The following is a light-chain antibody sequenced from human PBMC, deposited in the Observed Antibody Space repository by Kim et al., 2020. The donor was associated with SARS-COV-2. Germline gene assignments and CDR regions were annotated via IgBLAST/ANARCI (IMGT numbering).Light chain of an antibody. CDR2: KDR. CDR1: DLGENY. V-gene: IGLV3-1*01. J-gene: IGLJ2*01. Sequence: SVAPGQNASLTGSGHDLGENYWCGYQQKPGQPPVVVIYKDRTRHSGSHERFCGSRYGNPSTLTVAAAQGMDEDDYDCQTWDSNVVVFGGGTQLTVL. CDR3: QTWDSNVVV.